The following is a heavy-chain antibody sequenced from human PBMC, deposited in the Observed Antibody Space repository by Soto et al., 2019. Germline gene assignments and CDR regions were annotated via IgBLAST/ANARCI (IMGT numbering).Heavy chain of an antibody. D-gene: IGHD1-20*01. CDR1: GDRVSSNSAA. CDR2: TYYRSKWYN. V-gene: IGHV6-1*01. J-gene: IGHJ4*02. Sequence: SQTLSLTCAISGDRVSSNSAAWNWIRQSPSRGLEWLGRTYYRSKWYNDYAVSVRSRITINPDTSKNQFSLQLNSVTPEDTAVYYCAREKDWYNWNDRYFDYWGQGTLVTVSS. CDR3: AREKDWYNWNDRYFDY.